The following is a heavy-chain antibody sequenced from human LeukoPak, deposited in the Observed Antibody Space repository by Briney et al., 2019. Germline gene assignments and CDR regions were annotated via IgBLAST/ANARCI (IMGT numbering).Heavy chain of an antibody. J-gene: IGHJ4*02. CDR1: GFTFSSYW. CDR3: ASPAAAGSFDY. V-gene: IGHV3-7*01. Sequence: GGSLRLSCAASGFTFSSYWMSWVRQAPGKGLEWVANIKQDGSEKYYVDSVKGRFTISRDNAKNSLYLQMNSLRAEDTAVYYCASPAAAGSFDYWGQGTLVTVSS. D-gene: IGHD6-13*01. CDR2: IKQDGSEK.